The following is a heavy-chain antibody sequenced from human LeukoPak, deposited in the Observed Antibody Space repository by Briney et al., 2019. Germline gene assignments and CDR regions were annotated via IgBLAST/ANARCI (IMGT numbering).Heavy chain of an antibody. V-gene: IGHV4-34*01. CDR3: ARSGTIFGVVIYAFDI. D-gene: IGHD3-3*01. CDR1: GGSFSGYY. Sequence: SETLSLTCAVYGGSFSGYYWSWIRQPPGKGLEWIGEINHSGSTNYNPSLKSRVTISVDTSKNQFSLKLSSVTAADTAVYYCARSGTIFGVVIYAFDIWGQGTMVTVSS. CDR2: INHSGST. J-gene: IGHJ3*02.